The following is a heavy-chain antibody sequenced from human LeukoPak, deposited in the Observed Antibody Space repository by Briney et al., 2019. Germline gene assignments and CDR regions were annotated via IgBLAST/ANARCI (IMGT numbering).Heavy chain of an antibody. CDR1: GFTFSSYA. V-gene: IGHV3-23*01. D-gene: IGHD5-18*01. J-gene: IGHJ4*02. CDR3: AKDDSAYSYDYFDH. Sequence: GGSLRLSCAASGFTFSSYAMSWVRQAPGKGLEWVSAIGGSGTSAYYADSLKGRFTISRDNSKNTLYLQVNSLRAEDTAVYYCAKDDSAYSYDYFDHWGQGTLVTVSS. CDR2: IGGSGTSA.